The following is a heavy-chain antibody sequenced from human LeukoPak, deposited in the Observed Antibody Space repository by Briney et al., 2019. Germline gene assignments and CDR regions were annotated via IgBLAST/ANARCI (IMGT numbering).Heavy chain of an antibody. CDR2: XXHSGST. D-gene: IGHD2-21*01. V-gene: IGHV4-34*01. Sequence: PSETLSLTCAVXXRXXXXXXWSXXRQXPXXXXXXXXXXXHSGSTNYNPSLKSRVAISVDTSKNQFSLKVSSVIAADTAVYYCARRSPLAAVITSHYYDYWGRGALVTVSS. CDR1: XRXXXXXX. CDR3: ARRSPLAAVITSHYYDY. J-gene: IGHJ4*02.